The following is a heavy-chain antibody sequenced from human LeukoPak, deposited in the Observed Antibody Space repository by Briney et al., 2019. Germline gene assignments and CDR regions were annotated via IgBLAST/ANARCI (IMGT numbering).Heavy chain of an antibody. D-gene: IGHD3-10*01. CDR3: ARDLGPRITMVRGVFDAFDI. Sequence: PSETLSLTCTVSGGSISIYYWSWIRQPAGKGLEWIGRIYTSGSTNYNPSLKSRVTMSVDTSKNQFSLKLSSVTAADTAVYYCARDLGPRITMVRGVFDAFDIWGQGTMVTVSS. J-gene: IGHJ3*02. CDR1: GGSISIYY. CDR2: IYTSGST. V-gene: IGHV4-4*07.